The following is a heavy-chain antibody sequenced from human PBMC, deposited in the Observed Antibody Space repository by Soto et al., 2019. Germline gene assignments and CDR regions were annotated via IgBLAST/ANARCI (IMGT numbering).Heavy chain of an antibody. Sequence: QVQLQESGPGLVKPSETLSLTCTVSGGSITNYLWSWIRQSPGKGLEWIGYIYYSGTTNYNPSLMSRFTISVDTSKNHFSLMLTSVTAADTAVYYSARVYGSGSLTNWFDPWGRGTLVTVSS. CDR1: GGSITNYL. CDR2: IYYSGTT. CDR3: ARVYGSGSLTNWFDP. V-gene: IGHV4-59*01. J-gene: IGHJ5*02. D-gene: IGHD3-10*01.